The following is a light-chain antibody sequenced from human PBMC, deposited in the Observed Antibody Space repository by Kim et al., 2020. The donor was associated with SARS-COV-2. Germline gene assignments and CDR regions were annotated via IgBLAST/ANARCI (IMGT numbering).Light chain of an antibody. Sequence: SSELTQDPAVSVALGQTVRITCQGDSLRSYYATWYQQKPGQAPIVVIYGKNNRPSGIPDRFSGSGSGDTTSLTITGTQAGDEADYYCNSRGSNDNVLFGG. CDR1: SLRSYY. V-gene: IGLV3-19*01. CDR3: NSRGSNDNVL. CDR2: GKN. J-gene: IGLJ2*01.